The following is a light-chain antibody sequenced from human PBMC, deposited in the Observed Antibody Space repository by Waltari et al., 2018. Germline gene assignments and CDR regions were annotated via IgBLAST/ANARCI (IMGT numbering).Light chain of an antibody. CDR1: QGLSSY. Sequence: AIRITQSPSSLSASTGDRVTITCRASQGLSSYLAWYQQKPGKAPKLLIYAASTLQSGVPSRFSGSGSGTDFTLTISCLQSEDFATYYCQQYYSYPPAFTFGPGTKVDIK. J-gene: IGKJ3*01. V-gene: IGKV1-8*01. CDR3: QQYYSYPPAFT. CDR2: AAS.